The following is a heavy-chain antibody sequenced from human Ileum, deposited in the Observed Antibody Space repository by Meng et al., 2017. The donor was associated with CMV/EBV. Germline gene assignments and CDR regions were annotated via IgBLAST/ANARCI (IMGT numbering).Heavy chain of an antibody. D-gene: IGHD2-15*01. Sequence: SETLSLTCTVSSGSISRYYWSWIRQPPGKGLEWIGYISDSGTSSYNPSLKSRVSISIDTSKNQFSLKLASVTAADTAVYYCARGGCSGGTCFRWLDPWGQGALVTVSS. CDR1: SGSISRYY. V-gene: IGHV4-59*01. CDR3: ARGGCSGGTCFRWLDP. CDR2: ISDSGTS. J-gene: IGHJ5*02.